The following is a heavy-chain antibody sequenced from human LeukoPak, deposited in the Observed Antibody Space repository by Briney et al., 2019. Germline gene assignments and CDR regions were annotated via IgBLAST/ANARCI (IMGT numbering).Heavy chain of an antibody. Sequence: GGSLRLSCAASGFTFSSYAMSWVRQAPGKGLEWVSAISGSGGSTYYADSVKGRFTISRDNSKNTLYLQMNSLRAEDTAVYYCAKPPRGGRRDGYNLSLDYWGQGTLVTVSS. J-gene: IGHJ4*02. CDR3: AKPPRGGRRDGYNLSLDY. V-gene: IGHV3-23*01. D-gene: IGHD5-24*01. CDR1: GFTFSSYA. CDR2: ISGSGGST.